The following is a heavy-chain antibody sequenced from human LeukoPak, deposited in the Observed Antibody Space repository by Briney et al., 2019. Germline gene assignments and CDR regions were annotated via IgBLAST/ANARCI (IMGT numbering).Heavy chain of an antibody. J-gene: IGHJ4*02. CDR3: ARAHTVLLWFGELLG. V-gene: IGHV1-69*13. CDR2: ITPIFGTA. D-gene: IGHD3-10*01. CDR1: GGTFSSYA. Sequence: ASVKVSCKASGGTFSSYAISWVRQAPGQGLEWMGGITPIFGTANYAQKFQGRVTITADESTSTAYMELSSLRSEDTAVYYCARAHTVLLWFGELLGWGQGTLVTVSS.